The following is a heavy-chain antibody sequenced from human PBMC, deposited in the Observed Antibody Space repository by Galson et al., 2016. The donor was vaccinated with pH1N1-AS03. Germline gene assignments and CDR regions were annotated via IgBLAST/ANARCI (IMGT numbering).Heavy chain of an antibody. J-gene: IGHJ3*01. D-gene: IGHD3/OR15-3a*01. CDR3: IKGGAASADFFDF. CDR1: GVRFDDYA. V-gene: IGHV3-9*01. Sequence: SLRLSCAVSGVRFDDYAMHWVRLAPGMGMEWVASISWNINKIDYEDSVKGRFTISRDSAKNSLNLQMNSLRAEDTTLYYCIKGGAASADFFDFWGQGTIVTVSS. CDR2: ISWNINKI.